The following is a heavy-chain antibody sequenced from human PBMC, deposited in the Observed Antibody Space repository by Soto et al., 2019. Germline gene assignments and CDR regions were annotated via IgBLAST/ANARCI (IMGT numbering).Heavy chain of an antibody. CDR1: GGSISSGGYS. CDR3: ARGTYYYDSSGYYYISHYFDY. D-gene: IGHD3-22*01. Sequence: PSETLSLTCAVSGGSISSGGYSWSWIRQPPGKGLEWIGYIYHSGSTYYNPSLKSRVTISVDRSKNQFSLKLSSVTAADTAVYYCARGTYYYDSSGYYYISHYFDYWGQGTLVTVSS. V-gene: IGHV4-30-2*01. CDR2: IYHSGST. J-gene: IGHJ4*02.